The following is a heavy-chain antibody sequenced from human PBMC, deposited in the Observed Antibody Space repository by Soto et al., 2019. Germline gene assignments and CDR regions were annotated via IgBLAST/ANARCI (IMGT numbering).Heavy chain of an antibody. CDR2: IIPIFGTA. V-gene: IGHV1-69*01. CDR3: ARSTPVLLYSSGYYFSLDY. CDR1: GGTFSSYA. Sequence: QVQLVQSGAEVKKPGSSVKVSCKASGGTFSSYAISWVRQAPGQGLEWMGGIIPIFGTANYAQKFQGRVTITADESTSTAYMELSSLRSEDTAVYYCARSTPVLLYSSGYYFSLDYWGQGTLVTVSS. J-gene: IGHJ4*02. D-gene: IGHD3-22*01.